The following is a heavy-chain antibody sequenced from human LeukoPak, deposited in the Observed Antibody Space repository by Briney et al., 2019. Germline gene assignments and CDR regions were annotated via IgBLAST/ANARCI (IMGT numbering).Heavy chain of an antibody. V-gene: IGHV4-59*01. D-gene: IGHD3-10*01. Sequence: SETLSLTCTVSGGSISSYYWSWILEPPGKGLVWIGYIYYSGSTNYNPSLKSRVTISVDTSKNQFSLKLSSVTAADTAVYYCARDRNYYGSGFGAFDIWGQGTMVTVSS. CDR1: GGSISSYY. CDR2: IYYSGST. CDR3: ARDRNYYGSGFGAFDI. J-gene: IGHJ3*02.